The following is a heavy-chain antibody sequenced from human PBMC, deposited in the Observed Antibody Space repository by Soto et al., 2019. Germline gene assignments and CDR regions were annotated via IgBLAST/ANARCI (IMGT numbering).Heavy chain of an antibody. J-gene: IGHJ6*02. Sequence: SQTLSLTCAISGDSVSSNSAAWNWIRQSPSRGLEWLGRTYYRSKWYNDYAVSVKSRITINPDTSKNQFSLQLNSVTPEDTAVYYCASGRYCTNGVCYSDYYYYYGMDVWGQGTTVTVSS. V-gene: IGHV6-1*01. CDR1: GDSVSSNSAA. CDR2: TYYRSKWYN. D-gene: IGHD2-8*01. CDR3: ASGRYCTNGVCYSDYYYYYGMDV.